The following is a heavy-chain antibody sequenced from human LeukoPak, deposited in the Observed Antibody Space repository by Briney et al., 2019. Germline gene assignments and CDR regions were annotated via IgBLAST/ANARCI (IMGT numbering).Heavy chain of an antibody. CDR1: GFTFDDYA. V-gene: IGHV3-9*01. J-gene: IGHJ4*02. D-gene: IGHD6-19*01. CDR3: AKDLRGDSSGCDY. CDR2: ISWNSGII. Sequence: PGGSLRLSCAASGFTFDDYAMHWVRQAPGKGLEWVSGISWNSGIIGYADSVKGRFTISRDNAKNSLYLQMNSLRVEDTALYYCAKDLRGDSSGCDYWGQGTLVTVSS.